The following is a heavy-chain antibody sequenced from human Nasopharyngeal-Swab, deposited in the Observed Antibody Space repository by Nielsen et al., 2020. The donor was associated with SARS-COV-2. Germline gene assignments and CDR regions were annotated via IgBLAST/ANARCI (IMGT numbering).Heavy chain of an antibody. CDR3: AKGDTNGANDAFDL. Sequence: GESLKISCAASGFAFDDYPMHWVRQAPGKGLEWVSAITGSGTTYYADSVKGRFTISRDSSKNTLYLQMNSLRAEDTALYYCAKGDTNGANDAFDLWGQGTMVTVSS. CDR2: ITGSGTT. J-gene: IGHJ3*01. CDR1: GFAFDDYP. V-gene: IGHV3-23*01. D-gene: IGHD2-8*01.